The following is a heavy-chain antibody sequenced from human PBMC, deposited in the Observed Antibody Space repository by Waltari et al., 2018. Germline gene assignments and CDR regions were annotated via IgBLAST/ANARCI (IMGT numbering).Heavy chain of an antibody. CDR3: ARKITMVRGGYNWFDP. D-gene: IGHD3-10*01. CDR1: GGSFSGYY. V-gene: IGHV4-34*01. J-gene: IGHJ5*02. CDR2: INHSGST. Sequence: QVQLQQWGAGLLKPSETLSLTCAVYGGSFSGYYWRWTRQPPGKGLEWFGEINHSGSTNYNPSLKSRVTISVDTSKNQFSLKLSSVTAADTAVYYCARKITMVRGGYNWFDPWGQGTLVTVSS.